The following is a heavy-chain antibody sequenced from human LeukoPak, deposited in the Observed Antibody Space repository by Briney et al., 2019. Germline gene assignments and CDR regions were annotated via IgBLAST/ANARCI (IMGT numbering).Heavy chain of an antibody. V-gene: IGHV3-23*01. D-gene: IGHD5-18*01. CDR2: ISTTGGGT. Sequence: PGGSLRLSCIVSGFTFSTYGMRWVRQAPGKGLEWVSSISTTGGGTSYADSVKGRFTISRDNSKNTLFLQMNSLRAEDTAVYYCTKRGYSYEADYWGQGTPVTVSS. J-gene: IGHJ4*02. CDR1: GFTFSTYG. CDR3: TKRGYSYEADY.